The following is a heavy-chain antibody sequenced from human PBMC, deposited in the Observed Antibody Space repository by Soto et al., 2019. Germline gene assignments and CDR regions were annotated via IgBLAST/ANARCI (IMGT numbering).Heavy chain of an antibody. CDR2: IYYSGST. CDR1: GGSISSYY. Sequence: SETLSLTCTVSGGSISSYYWSWIRQPPGKGLEWIGYIYYSGSTNYNPSLKSRVTISVDTSKNQFSLKLSSVTAADTAVYYCARHVEYSSGWYTGKWFDPWGQGTLVTVSS. CDR3: ARHVEYSSGWYTGKWFDP. D-gene: IGHD6-19*01. J-gene: IGHJ5*02. V-gene: IGHV4-59*08.